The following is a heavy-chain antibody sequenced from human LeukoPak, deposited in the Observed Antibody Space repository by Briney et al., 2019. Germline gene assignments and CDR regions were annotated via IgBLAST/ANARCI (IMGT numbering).Heavy chain of an antibody. V-gene: IGHV4-59*01. CDR2: IYYSGST. D-gene: IGHD6-19*01. CDR3: ARDRGIAVAGSSWFDP. CDR1: GGSISSYY. Sequence: SETLSLTCTVSGGSISSYYWSWIRQPPGKGLEWIGYIYYSGSTNYNPSLKSRVTISVDTSKNQFSLKLSSVTAADTAVYYCARDRGIAVAGSSWFDPWGQGTLVTVSP. J-gene: IGHJ5*02.